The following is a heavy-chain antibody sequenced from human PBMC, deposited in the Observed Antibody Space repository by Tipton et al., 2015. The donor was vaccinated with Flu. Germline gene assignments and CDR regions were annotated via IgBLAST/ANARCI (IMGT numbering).Heavy chain of an antibody. D-gene: IGHD3-10*01. CDR3: ARGSGSGTYVVFDF. Sequence: LRLSCTVSGGSLSSFYWSWIRQPAGKGLEWIGRIYTSGSTKYNPSLKSRLSMSVDTSKNQFSLKLTSVTAADTAVYYCARGSGSGTYVVFDFWGQGPLVAVSS. J-gene: IGHJ4*02. V-gene: IGHV4-4*07. CDR2: IYTSGST. CDR1: GGSLSSFY.